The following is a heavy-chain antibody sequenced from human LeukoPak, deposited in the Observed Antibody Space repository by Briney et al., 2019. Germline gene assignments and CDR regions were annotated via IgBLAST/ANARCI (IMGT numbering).Heavy chain of an antibody. CDR1: GFTFSSYA. CDR3: VKDTYDSSGYYYGPFDY. Sequence: GGSLRLSCSASGFTFSSYAMHWVRQAPGKGLEYVSAISSNGGSTYYADSVEGRFTISRDNSKNTLYLQMSSLRAEDTAVYYCVKDTYDSSGYYYGPFDYWGQGTLVTVSS. J-gene: IGHJ4*02. D-gene: IGHD3-22*01. V-gene: IGHV3-64D*06. CDR2: ISSNGGST.